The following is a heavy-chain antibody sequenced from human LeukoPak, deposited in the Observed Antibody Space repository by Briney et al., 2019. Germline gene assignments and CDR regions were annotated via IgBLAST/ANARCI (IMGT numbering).Heavy chain of an antibody. J-gene: IGHJ5*02. D-gene: IGHD3-10*01. CDR2: INPNSGGT. CDR3: ALIGDHAWFDP. CDR1: GYTFSGYY. V-gene: IGHV1-2*02. Sequence: ASVKVSCKASGYTFSGYYIFWVRRAPGQGLEWMGWINPNSGGTNYAPEFQGRLTVTRDTSITTAYMELSTLRSDDTAVYYCALIGDHAWFDPWGQGTLVTVSS.